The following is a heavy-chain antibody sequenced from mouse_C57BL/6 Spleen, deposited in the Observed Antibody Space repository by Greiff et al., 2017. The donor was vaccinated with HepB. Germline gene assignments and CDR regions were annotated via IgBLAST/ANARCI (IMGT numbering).Heavy chain of an antibody. J-gene: IGHJ3*01. CDR2: INPNYGTT. CDR1: GYSFTDYN. V-gene: IGHV1-39*01. D-gene: IGHD1-1*01. CDR3: ASLYYGSSYWFAY. Sequence: VHVKQSGPELVKPGASVKISCKASGYSFTDYNMNWVKQSNGKSLEWIGVINPNYGTTSYNQKFKGKATLTVDQSSSTAYMQLNSLTSEDSAVYYCASLYYGSSYWFAYWGQGTLVTVSA.